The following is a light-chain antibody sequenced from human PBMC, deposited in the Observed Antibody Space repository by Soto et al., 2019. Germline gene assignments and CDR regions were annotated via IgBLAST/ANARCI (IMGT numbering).Light chain of an antibody. CDR3: QQYYDAPRT. CDR2: WAS. Sequence: DIVMTQSPDSLAVSLGERATINCESSQTVFFSTSNRNYLAWYQQKPGQPPKLLIYWASIRESGVPDRFSGSGSGTHFTLTIDSLQAEDVAVYYCQQYYDAPRTFGQGTKVEIK. V-gene: IGKV4-1*01. J-gene: IGKJ1*01. CDR1: QTVFFSTSNRNY.